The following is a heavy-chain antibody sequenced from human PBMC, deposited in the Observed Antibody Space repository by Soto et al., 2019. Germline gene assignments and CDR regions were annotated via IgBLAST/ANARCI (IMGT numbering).Heavy chain of an antibody. CDR3: ASPYYDFWSGYSALGVTYYYGMDV. Sequence: GGSLRLSCAASGFTFSSYWMSWVRQAPGKGLEWVANIKQDGSEKYYVDSVKGRFTISRDNAKNSLYLQMNSLRAEDTAVYYCASPYYDFWSGYSALGVTYYYGMDVWGQGTTVTVSS. J-gene: IGHJ6*02. CDR1: GFTFSSYW. CDR2: IKQDGSEK. V-gene: IGHV3-7*05. D-gene: IGHD3-3*01.